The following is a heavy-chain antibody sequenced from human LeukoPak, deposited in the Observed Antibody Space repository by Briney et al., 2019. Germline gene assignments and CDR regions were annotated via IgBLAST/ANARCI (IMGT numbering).Heavy chain of an antibody. J-gene: IGHJ3*02. CDR1: GFTLSTYW. CDR3: AREGFGSGWYNAFDI. Sequence: GGSLRLSCAASGFTLSTYWMHWVRQAPGKGLVWVSHVNRDGSSTSYADSVKGRFTISRENAKNTVFLQMNSLRVEDTAVYYCAREGFGSGWYNAFDICGQGTMVTVSS. V-gene: IGHV3-74*01. D-gene: IGHD6-19*01. CDR2: VNRDGSST.